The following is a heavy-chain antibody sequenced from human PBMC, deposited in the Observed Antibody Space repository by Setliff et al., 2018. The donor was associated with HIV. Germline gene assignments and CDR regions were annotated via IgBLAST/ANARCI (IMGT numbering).Heavy chain of an antibody. Sequence: SETLSLTCTVSGGSISSGSYFWNWIRQPAGKGLEWIGRIYSSGITNYNPSLKSRLTISLDTSKNQFSLQVTSVTAADTAVYYCASGLIAPRFWGQGTLVTVSS. J-gene: IGHJ4*02. V-gene: IGHV4-61*02. CDR1: GGSISSGSYF. CDR2: IYSSGIT. D-gene: IGHD6-6*01. CDR3: ASGLIAPRF.